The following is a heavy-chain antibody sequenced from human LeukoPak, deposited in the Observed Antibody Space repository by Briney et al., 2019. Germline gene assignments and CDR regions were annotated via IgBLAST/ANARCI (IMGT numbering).Heavy chain of an antibody. CDR1: GFTFSSYG. V-gene: IGHV3-30*03. D-gene: IGHD6-25*01. CDR3: APISADPLDY. J-gene: IGHJ4*02. CDR2: ISYDGSNK. Sequence: PGRSLRLSCAASGFTFSSYGVHWVRQAPGKGLEWVAVISYDGSNKYYADSVKGRFTISRDNSKNTLYLQMNSLRAEDTAVYYCAPISADPLDYWGQGTLVTVSS.